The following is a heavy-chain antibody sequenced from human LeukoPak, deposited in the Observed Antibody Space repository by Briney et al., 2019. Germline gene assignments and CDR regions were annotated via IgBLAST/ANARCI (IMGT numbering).Heavy chain of an antibody. CDR2: ISSSGGTI. J-gene: IGHJ6*04. D-gene: IGHD3-10*02. V-gene: IGHV3-48*03. Sequence: GGSLRLSCAASGFTFSSYEMNWVRQAPGKGLEWVSYISSSGGTIYYADCVKGRFTISRDNAKNSLYLQMNSLRAEDTAVYYCAELGITMIGGVWGKGTTVTISS. CDR3: AELGITMIGGV. CDR1: GFTFSSYE.